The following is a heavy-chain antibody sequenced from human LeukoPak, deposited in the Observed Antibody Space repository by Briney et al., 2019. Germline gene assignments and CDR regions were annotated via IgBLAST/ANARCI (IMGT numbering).Heavy chain of an antibody. CDR1: GFSFSSYS. CDR2: ISSSSSYI. D-gene: IGHD6-19*01. Sequence: GGSLRLSCAASGFSFSSYSMNWVRQAPGKGLEWVSSISSSSSYIYYADSVKGRFTISRDNAKNSLYLQMNSLRAEDTAVYYCARSRAVAKGDYWGQGTLVTVSS. J-gene: IGHJ4*02. V-gene: IGHV3-21*01. CDR3: ARSRAVAKGDY.